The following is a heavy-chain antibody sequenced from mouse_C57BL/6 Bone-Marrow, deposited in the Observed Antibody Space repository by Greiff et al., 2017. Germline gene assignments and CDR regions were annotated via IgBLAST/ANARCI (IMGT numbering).Heavy chain of an antibody. D-gene: IGHD1-1*01. J-gene: IGHJ3*01. V-gene: IGHV1-80*01. CDR3: ATTSFYYGSSCDWFAY. Sequence: QVQLQQSGAELVKPGASVKISCKASGYAFSSYWMHWVKQRPGQGLEWIGQIYPADGDTNYNGKFKGKATLTADKSSSTAYMQLSSLTSEDSAVYFCATTSFYYGSSCDWFAYWGQGTLVTVSA. CDR2: IYPADGDT. CDR1: GYAFSSYW.